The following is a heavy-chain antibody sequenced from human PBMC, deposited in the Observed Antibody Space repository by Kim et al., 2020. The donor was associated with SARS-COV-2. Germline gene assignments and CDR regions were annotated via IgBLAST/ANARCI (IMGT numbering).Heavy chain of an antibody. CDR3: AKRIDTKNCFDY. Sequence: GGSLRLSCAASGFTFSSYGMSWVRQAPGKGLEWVSGISESGDNTFYADSVKGRFTISRDNSKNTLYLQMNSLRAEDTAIYYCAKRIDTKNCFDYWGQGPLVTVSS. D-gene: IGHD2-2*01. CDR2: ISESGDNT. J-gene: IGHJ4*02. V-gene: IGHV3-23*01. CDR1: GFTFSSYG.